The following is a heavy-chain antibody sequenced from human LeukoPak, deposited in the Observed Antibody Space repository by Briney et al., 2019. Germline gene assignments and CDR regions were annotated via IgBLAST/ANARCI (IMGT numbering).Heavy chain of an antibody. J-gene: IGHJ5*02. Sequence: SETLSLTCTVSGGSISSYYWSWIRQPAGKGLEWIGRIYTSGSTNYNPSLKSRVTMSVDTSKNQFSLKLSSVTAADTAVYYCARVGSSSWYGWFDPWGQGTLVTVSS. CDR3: ARVGSSSWYGWFDP. CDR2: IYTSGST. V-gene: IGHV4-4*07. CDR1: GGSISSYY. D-gene: IGHD6-13*01.